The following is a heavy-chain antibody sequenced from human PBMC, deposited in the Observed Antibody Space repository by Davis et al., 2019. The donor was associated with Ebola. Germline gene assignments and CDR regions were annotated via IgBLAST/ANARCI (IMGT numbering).Heavy chain of an antibody. J-gene: IGHJ4*02. V-gene: IGHV3-21*01. D-gene: IGHD6-6*01. CDR2: ISSSSSYI. CDR3: AKGPPYKSSSDKNPFDY. Sequence: PGGSLRLSCAASGLTFSSYSMNWVRQAPGKGLEWVSSISSSSSYIYYADSVKGRFTISRDNAKNSLYLQMNSLRAEDTAVYYCAKGPPYKSSSDKNPFDYWGQGTLVTVSS. CDR1: GLTFSSYS.